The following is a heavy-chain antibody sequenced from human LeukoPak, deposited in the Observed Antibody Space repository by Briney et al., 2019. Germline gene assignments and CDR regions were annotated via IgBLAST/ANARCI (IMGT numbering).Heavy chain of an antibody. Sequence: ASVKVSCKASGYTFTGYYMHWVRQAPGQGLEWMGWINPNSGGTNYAQKFQGRVTITRNTSISTAYMELSSLRSEDTAVYYCARGRGGPYYYMDVWGKGTTVTVSS. D-gene: IGHD2-15*01. CDR2: INPNSGGT. J-gene: IGHJ6*03. V-gene: IGHV1-2*02. CDR1: GYTFTGYY. CDR3: ARGRGGPYYYMDV.